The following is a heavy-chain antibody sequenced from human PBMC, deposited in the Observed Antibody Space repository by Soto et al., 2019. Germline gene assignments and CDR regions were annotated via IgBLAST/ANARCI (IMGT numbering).Heavy chain of an antibody. Sequence: EVQLVESGGGLVQPGGSLRLSCAASGFTFSSYSMNWVRQAPGKGLEWVSYISSSSSTIYYADSVKGRFTISRDNANNSLYLQMNSLRAEDTAVYYCARRPERIAEIGWFDPWGQGTLVTVSS. J-gene: IGHJ5*02. V-gene: IGHV3-48*01. CDR1: GFTFSSYS. CDR3: ARRPERIAEIGWFDP. D-gene: IGHD6-13*01. CDR2: ISSSSSTI.